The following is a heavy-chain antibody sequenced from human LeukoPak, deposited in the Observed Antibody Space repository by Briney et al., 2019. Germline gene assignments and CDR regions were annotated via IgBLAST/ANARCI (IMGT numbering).Heavy chain of an antibody. CDR2: LNPNNGDT. Sequence: GASVKVSCXTSGYTFIDYFIHWVRQARGQGLEWMGRLNPNNGDTYYAQDFQGRVTMTRDTSISTAYMELSRLTSDDTAVYYCARDLSSTSNWEFDYWGQGTLVTVSS. V-gene: IGHV1-2*06. CDR1: GYTFIDYF. J-gene: IGHJ4*02. CDR3: ARDLSSTSNWEFDY. D-gene: IGHD7-27*01.